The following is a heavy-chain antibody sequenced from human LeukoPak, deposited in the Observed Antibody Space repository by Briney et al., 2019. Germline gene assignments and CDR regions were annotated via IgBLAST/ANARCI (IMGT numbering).Heavy chain of an antibody. CDR2: MNPNSGNT. D-gene: IGHD5-12*01. J-gene: IGHJ3*02. Sequence: GASVKVSCKASGYTFTSYDINWVRQATGQGLEWMGWMNPNSGNTGYAQKFQGRVTITRNTSISTAYMELSSLRSEDTAVYYCARVTVGKWLDGDAFDIWGQGTMVTVSS. V-gene: IGHV1-8*03. CDR1: GYTFTSYD. CDR3: ARVTVGKWLDGDAFDI.